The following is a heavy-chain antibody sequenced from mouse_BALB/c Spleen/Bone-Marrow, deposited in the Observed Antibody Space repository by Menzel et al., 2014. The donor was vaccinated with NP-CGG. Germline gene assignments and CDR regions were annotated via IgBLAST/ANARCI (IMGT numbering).Heavy chain of an antibody. CDR1: NYTFTTYY. CDR2: IYPGNVNT. CDR3: ARSRYDSYYGY. J-gene: IGHJ2*01. Sequence: VKLMESGPELVKPGASVRISCKASNYTFTTYYIYWVKQRPGQGLEWIGWIYPGNVNTKYNEKFKAKATLTADKSSSTAYMQLSSLTSEDSAVYFCARSRYDSYYGYWGQGTPLTVSS. V-gene: IGHV1S56*01. D-gene: IGHD2-12*01.